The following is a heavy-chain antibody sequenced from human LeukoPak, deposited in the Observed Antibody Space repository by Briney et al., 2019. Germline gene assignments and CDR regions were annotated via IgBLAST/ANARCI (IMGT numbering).Heavy chain of an antibody. Sequence: GASVKVSCKASGFTFSSYSMNWVSQAPGKGLEWVSCISGSSSYIYSADSVKGRFTISRHNAKNSLYLQMNSLRAEDTAVYYCARDRDNVAGTRGYFDYWGQGTLVTVSS. CDR1: GFTFSSYS. D-gene: IGHD6-19*01. J-gene: IGHJ4*02. CDR3: ARDRDNVAGTRGYFDY. CDR2: ISGSSSYI. V-gene: IGHV3-21*01.